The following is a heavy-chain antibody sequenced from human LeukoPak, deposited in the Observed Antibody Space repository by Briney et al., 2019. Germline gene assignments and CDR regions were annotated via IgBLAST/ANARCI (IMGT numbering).Heavy chain of an antibody. CDR1: GGTFSSYT. CDR3: ARDFTVTTPLYYYYMDV. D-gene: IGHD4-11*01. J-gene: IGHJ6*03. V-gene: IGHV1-69*04. CDR2: IIPILGIA. Sequence: GASVKVSCKASGGTFSSYTISWVRQAPGQGLEWMGRIIPILGIANYAQKFQSRVTITADKSTSTAYMELSSLRSEDTAVYYCARDFTVTTPLYYYYMDVWGKGTTVTVSS.